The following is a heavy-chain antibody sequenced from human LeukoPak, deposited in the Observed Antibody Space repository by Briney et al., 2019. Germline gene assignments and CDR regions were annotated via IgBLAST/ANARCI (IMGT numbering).Heavy chain of an antibody. CDR2: ISGSGGST. CDR1: GFIFSNAW. Sequence: PGGSLRLSCAASGFIFSNAWVSWVRRAPGKGLEWVSAISGSGGSTYYADSVKGRFTISRDNSKNTLYLQMNSLRAEDTAVYYCAKDQAITRDWGQGTLVTVSS. J-gene: IGHJ4*02. V-gene: IGHV3-23*01. CDR3: AKDQAITRD. D-gene: IGHD5-12*01.